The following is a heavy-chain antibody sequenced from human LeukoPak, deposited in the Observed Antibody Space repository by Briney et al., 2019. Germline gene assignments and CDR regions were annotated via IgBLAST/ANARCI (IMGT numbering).Heavy chain of an antibody. V-gene: IGHV4-34*01. Sequence: SETLSLTCAVYGGSFSGYYWNWIRQPPGKGLEWIGEINHSGSTNYNPSLKSRVTISVDTSKNQFSLKLSSVTAADTAVYYCARGVYRGSGSYYKYYFDYWGQGTLVTVSS. CDR1: GGSFSGYY. CDR2: INHSGST. CDR3: ARGVYRGSGSYYKYYFDY. D-gene: IGHD3-10*01. J-gene: IGHJ4*02.